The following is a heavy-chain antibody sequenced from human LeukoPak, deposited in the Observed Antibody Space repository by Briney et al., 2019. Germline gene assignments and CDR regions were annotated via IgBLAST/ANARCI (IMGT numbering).Heavy chain of an antibody. D-gene: IGHD3-10*01. CDR3: ARVFAFGELLVDY. V-gene: IGHV3-21*01. CDR2: ISSSSSYI. CDR1: GFTFDDYA. Sequence: GGSLRLSCAASGFTFDDYAMHWVRQAPGKGLEWVSSISSSSSYIYYADSVKGRFTISRDNAKNSLYLQMNSLRVEGTAVYYCARVFAFGELLVDYWGQGTLVTVPS. J-gene: IGHJ4*02.